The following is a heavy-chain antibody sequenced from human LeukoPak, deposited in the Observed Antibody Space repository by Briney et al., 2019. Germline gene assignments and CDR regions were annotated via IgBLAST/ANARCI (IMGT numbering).Heavy chain of an antibody. Sequence: SETLSLTCTVSGGSISSSSYYWGWIRQPPGKGLEWIGSIYYSGSTYYNPSLKSRVTISVDTSKNQFSLKLSSVTAADTAVYYCAGPLWKQPPRNWGQGTLATVSS. V-gene: IGHV4-39*01. J-gene: IGHJ4*02. CDR1: GGSISSSSYY. D-gene: IGHD3-3*01. CDR2: IYYSGST. CDR3: AGPLWKQPPRN.